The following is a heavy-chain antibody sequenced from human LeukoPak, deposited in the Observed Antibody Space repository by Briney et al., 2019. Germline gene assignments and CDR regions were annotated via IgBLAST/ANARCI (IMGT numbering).Heavy chain of an antibody. D-gene: IGHD6-19*01. V-gene: IGHV4-34*01. J-gene: IGHJ4*02. CDR1: GGSFSGYY. Sequence: PSETLSLTCAVYGGSFSGYYWSWIRQPPGKGLEWIGEINHSGSTNYNPSLKSRVTISVDTSKNQFSLKLSSVTAADTAVYYCARGNSVADGYFDYWGQGTLVTVSS. CDR2: INHSGST. CDR3: ARGNSVADGYFDY.